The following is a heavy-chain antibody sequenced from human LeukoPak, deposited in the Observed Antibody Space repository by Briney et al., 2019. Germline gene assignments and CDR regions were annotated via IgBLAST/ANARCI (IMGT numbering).Heavy chain of an antibody. J-gene: IGHJ4*02. D-gene: IGHD6-19*01. CDR2: ISGSGGST. CDR3: ARDSVAVGGKGYFDY. V-gene: IGHV3-23*01. Sequence: PGGSLRLSCAASGFTFSSYAMSWVRQAPGKGLEWVSAISGSGGSTYYADSVKGRFTISRDNSKNTLYLQMNSLRAEDTAVYYCARDSVAVGGKGYFDYWGQGTLVTVSS. CDR1: GFTFSSYA.